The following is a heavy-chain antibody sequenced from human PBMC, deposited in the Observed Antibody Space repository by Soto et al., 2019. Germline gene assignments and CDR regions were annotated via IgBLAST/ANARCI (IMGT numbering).Heavy chain of an antibody. D-gene: IGHD3-9*01. CDR1: GCSISSYY. CDR2: IYYSGST. V-gene: IGHV4-59*01. J-gene: IGHJ6*02. CDR3: ARGLRDYDILTGFYGMDV. Sequence: SETLSLTCPVSGCSISSYYWSWIRQPPGRGLEWIGYIYYSGSTNYNPSLKSRVTISVDTSKNQFSLKLSSVTAADTAVYYCARGLRDYDILTGFYGMDVWGQGTTVTVSS.